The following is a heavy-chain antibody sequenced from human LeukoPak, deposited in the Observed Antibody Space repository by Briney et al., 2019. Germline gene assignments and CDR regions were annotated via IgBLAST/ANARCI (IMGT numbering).Heavy chain of an antibody. Sequence: GESLRISCKGSGYSLTSYWISWVRQMPGKGLEWMGRIDPSDSYTNYGPSFQGHVTISADKSISTAYLQWSSLKASDTAMYYCARHIPKYGSGSYAPDYWGQGTLVTVSS. J-gene: IGHJ4*02. CDR1: GYSLTSYW. V-gene: IGHV5-10-1*01. CDR2: IDPSDSYT. CDR3: ARHIPKYGSGSYAPDY. D-gene: IGHD3-10*01.